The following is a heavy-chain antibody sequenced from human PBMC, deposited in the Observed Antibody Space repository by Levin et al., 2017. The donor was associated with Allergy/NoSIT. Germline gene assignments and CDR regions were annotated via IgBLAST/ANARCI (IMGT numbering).Heavy chain of an antibody. Sequence: PGGSLRLSCAASGFTFSSFWMTWVRQAPGKGLEWVANINQDGTDKYYVDSVKGRFTISRDNAKNSLYLQMNSLGAEDTAVYYCARDFGDTAVAEANDYWGQGTLVTVSS. CDR3: ARDFGDTAVAEANDY. J-gene: IGHJ4*02. CDR2: INQDGTDK. CDR1: GFTFSSFW. D-gene: IGHD5-18*01. V-gene: IGHV3-7*01.